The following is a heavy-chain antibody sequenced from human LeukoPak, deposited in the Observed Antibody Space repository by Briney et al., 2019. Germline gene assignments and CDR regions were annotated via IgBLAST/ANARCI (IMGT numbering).Heavy chain of an antibody. D-gene: IGHD2-2*01. J-gene: IGHJ6*02. CDR2: ISSSSSYI. CDR3: ARVGSSSLYGMDV. V-gene: IGHV3-21*01. CDR1: GFTFSSYS. Sequence: GGSLRLSCAASGFTFSSYSMNWVRQAPGKGLEWVSSISSSSSYIYYAASVKGRFTISRDNAKNSLYLQMNSLRAEDTAVYYCARVGSSSLYGMDVWGQGNTVTVSS.